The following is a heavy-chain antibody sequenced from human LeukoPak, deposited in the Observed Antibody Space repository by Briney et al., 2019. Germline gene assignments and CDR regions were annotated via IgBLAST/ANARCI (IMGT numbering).Heavy chain of an antibody. Sequence: SETLSLTCTVSGGSITSNSYYWGWIRQPPGKGLEWIGSIYYSGSTNYNPSLKSRVTISVDTSKNQFSLKLSSVTAADTAVYYCARQSGGYLRVGDYWGQGTLVTVSS. J-gene: IGHJ4*02. V-gene: IGHV4-39*01. CDR1: GGSITSNSYY. CDR2: IYYSGST. D-gene: IGHD2-15*01. CDR3: ARQSGGYLRVGDY.